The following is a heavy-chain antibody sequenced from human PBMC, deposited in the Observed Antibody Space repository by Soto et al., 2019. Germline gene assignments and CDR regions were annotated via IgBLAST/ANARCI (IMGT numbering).Heavy chain of an antibody. CDR3: TRDEKPQRYDSSGYPDV. CDR2: IRSKAYGGTT. CDR1: GFTFCVYA. V-gene: IGHV3-49*03. Sequence: PGGSLRLSCTSSGFTFCVYAMSLFRQAPGKGLEWVGFIRSKAYGGTTEYAASVKGRFTISRDDSKSIAYLQMNSLKTEDTAVYYCTRDEKPQRYDSSGYPDVWGQGTTVTVSS. D-gene: IGHD3-22*01. J-gene: IGHJ6*02.